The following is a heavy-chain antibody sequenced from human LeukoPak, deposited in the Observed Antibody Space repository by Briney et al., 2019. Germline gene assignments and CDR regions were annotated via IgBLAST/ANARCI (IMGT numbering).Heavy chain of an antibody. Sequence: GESLKISCKGSGDSFTSYWIGWVRQMPGKGLEWMGIIYPGDSDTRYSPSFQGQVTISADKSISTAYLQWSSLKASDTAMYYCARRPYCSSTSCYVANWFDPWGQGTLVTVSS. V-gene: IGHV5-51*01. CDR1: GDSFTSYW. CDR3: ARRPYCSSTSCYVANWFDP. J-gene: IGHJ5*02. CDR2: IYPGDSDT. D-gene: IGHD2-2*01.